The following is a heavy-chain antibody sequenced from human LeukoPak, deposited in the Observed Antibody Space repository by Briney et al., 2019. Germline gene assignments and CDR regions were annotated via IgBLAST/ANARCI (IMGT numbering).Heavy chain of an antibody. J-gene: IGHJ4*02. CDR2: IESKADGETT. CDR1: GFMFSSSW. D-gene: IGHD3-22*01. CDR3: ATSPGYYDSSPFDY. V-gene: IGHV3-15*04. Sequence: GSLRLSCAASGFMFSSSWMSWVRQVPGRGLEWVGRIESKADGETTDYAALVRGRFTISRDDSRDTVYLQMNSLKVEDTAVYYCATSPGYYDSSPFDYWGQGTLVTVPS.